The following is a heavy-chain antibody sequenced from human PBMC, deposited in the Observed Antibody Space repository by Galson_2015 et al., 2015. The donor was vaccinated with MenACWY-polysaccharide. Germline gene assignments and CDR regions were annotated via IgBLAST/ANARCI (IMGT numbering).Heavy chain of an antibody. D-gene: IGHD2-2*01. V-gene: IGHV3-48*01. CDR2: ISGTGTI. CDR1: GFTFSSYS. CDR3: AKGRAPSTYYGMDV. J-gene: IGHJ6*02. Sequence: SLRLSCAASGFTFSSYSMNWVRQAPGKGLEWVSSISGTGTIYYADSVKGRFTISRDNAKNSLYLQMNSLRADDTAVYYCAKGRAPSTYYGMDVWGQGTTVTVSS.